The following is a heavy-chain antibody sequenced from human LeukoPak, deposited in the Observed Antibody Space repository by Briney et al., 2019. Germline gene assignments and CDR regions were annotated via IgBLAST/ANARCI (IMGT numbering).Heavy chain of an antibody. CDR3: ARSITIFGVVISHYYFDY. J-gene: IGHJ4*02. V-gene: IGHV3-21*01. CDR2: ISSSSSYI. Sequence: PGGSLRLPCAASGFTFSSYSMNWVRQAPGKGLEWVSSISSSSSYIYYADSVKGRFTISRDNAKNSLYLQMNSLRAEDTAVYYCARSITIFGVVISHYYFDYWGQGTLVTVSS. CDR1: GFTFSSYS. D-gene: IGHD3-3*01.